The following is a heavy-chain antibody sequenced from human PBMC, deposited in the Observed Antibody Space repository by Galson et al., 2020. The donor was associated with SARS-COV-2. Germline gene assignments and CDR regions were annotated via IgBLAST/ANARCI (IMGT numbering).Heavy chain of an antibody. J-gene: IGHJ4*02. CDR1: GGSISSSSYY. Sequence: SEMSLTCTVSGGSISSSSYYWGWIRKHPGKGLEWIGSMYYSGSTYYNPSLKSRVTISIDTSKNHFSLKVTSMTAADTAVYYCAAGYYARGDCWGQGALVTVSS. D-gene: IGHD1-26*01. CDR3: AAGYYARGDC. V-gene: IGHV4-39*07. CDR2: MYYSGST.